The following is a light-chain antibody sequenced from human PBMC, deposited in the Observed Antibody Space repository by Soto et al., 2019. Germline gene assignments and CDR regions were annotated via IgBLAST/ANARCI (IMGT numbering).Light chain of an antibody. CDR1: SSNIGGNS. CDR3: AAWDDSLNGLYV. V-gene: IGLV1-51*01. J-gene: IGLJ1*01. CDR2: DDN. Sequence: QSVLTQPPSVSAAPGQKVTISCSGSSSNIGGNSVSWYQQLPGTAPKLLIYDDNKRPSGIPDRFSGSKSGTSASLAISGLQSEDEADYYCAAWDDSLNGLYVFGTGTKVTVL.